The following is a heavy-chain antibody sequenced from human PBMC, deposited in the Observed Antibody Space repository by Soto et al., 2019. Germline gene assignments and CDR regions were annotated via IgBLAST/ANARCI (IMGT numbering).Heavy chain of an antibody. CDR2: IWYDASQI. D-gene: IGHD2-2*02. CDR3: ATDIHATWLLNS. J-gene: IGHJ4*02. CDR1: GFFLRDFG. Sequence: GGALRVSCVTCGFFLRDFGMARVRPAAGKGLEWVSVIWYDASQIYYADSVKGRFTISRDNSKNTLYLQMNSLRAEDTSLYLCATDIHATWLLNSWGQGTLVTVSS. V-gene: IGHV3-33*01.